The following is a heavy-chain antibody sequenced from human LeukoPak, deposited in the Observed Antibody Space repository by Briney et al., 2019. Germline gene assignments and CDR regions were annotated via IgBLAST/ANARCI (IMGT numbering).Heavy chain of an antibody. CDR2: IYYSGST. J-gene: IGHJ6*03. CDR3: ARCVTTDYYYYMDV. D-gene: IGHD4-11*01. V-gene: IGHV4-59*01. Sequence: PSETLSLTCTVSGGSISSYYWSWIRQPPGKGLEWIGYIYYSGSTNYNPSLKSRVTISVDTSKNQFSLQLSSVTAADTAVYYCARCVTTDYYYYMDVWGKGTTVTVSS. CDR1: GGSISSYY.